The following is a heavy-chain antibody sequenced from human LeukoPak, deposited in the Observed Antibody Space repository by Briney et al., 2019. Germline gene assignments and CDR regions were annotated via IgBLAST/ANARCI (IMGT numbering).Heavy chain of an antibody. V-gene: IGHV3-7*01. D-gene: IGHD3-22*01. Sequence: GGSLRLSCAASGFTFSTYWMTWVRQAPGKGLDWVGNIKQDGSETYYADSLKGRFTISRDNAKNTLYLQMNSLRAEDTAVYYCAREIRDYYDSSGYYSAWGQGTLVTVSS. CDR2: IKQDGSET. J-gene: IGHJ5*02. CDR3: AREIRDYYDSSGYYSA. CDR1: GFTFSTYW.